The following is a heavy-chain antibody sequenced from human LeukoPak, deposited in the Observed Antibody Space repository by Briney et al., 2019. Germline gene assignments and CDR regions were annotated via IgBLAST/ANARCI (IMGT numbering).Heavy chain of an antibody. J-gene: IGHJ5*02. CDR2: ISAYNGNT. V-gene: IGHV1-18*01. D-gene: IGHD3-3*01. Sequence: ASVKVSCKASGYTFTSFGISWVRQAPGQGLEWMGWISAYNGNTNYAQKLQGRVTMTTDTSTSTAYMELRSLRSDDTAVYYCASSTNVLRFLEWTSWGQGTLVTVSS. CDR1: GYTFTSFG. CDR3: ASSTNVLRFLEWTS.